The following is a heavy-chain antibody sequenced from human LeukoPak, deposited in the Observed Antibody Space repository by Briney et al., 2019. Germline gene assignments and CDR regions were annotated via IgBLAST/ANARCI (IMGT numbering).Heavy chain of an antibody. CDR2: ISSSSSYI. Sequence: AGGSLRLSCAVSGLTFNNYAMSWVRQAPGKGLEWVSSISSSSSYIYYADSVKGRFTISRDNAKNSLYLQMNSLRAEDTAVYYCARVILDYFDYWGQGTLVTVSS. J-gene: IGHJ4*02. V-gene: IGHV3-21*01. D-gene: IGHD3/OR15-3a*01. CDR1: GLTFNNYA. CDR3: ARVILDYFDY.